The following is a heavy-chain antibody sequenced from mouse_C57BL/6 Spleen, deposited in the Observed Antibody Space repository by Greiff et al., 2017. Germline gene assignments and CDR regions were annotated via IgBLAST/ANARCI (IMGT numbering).Heavy chain of an antibody. J-gene: IGHJ4*01. CDR3: ASSSYGSYAMDY. D-gene: IGHD1-1*01. V-gene: IGHV1-76*01. Sequence: VKLQESGAELVRPGASVKLSCKASGYTFTDYYINWVKQRPGQGLEWIARIYPGSGNTYYNEKFKGKATLTAEKSSSTAYMQLSSLTSEDSAVYFCASSSYGSYAMDYWGQGTSVTVSS. CDR1: GYTFTDYY. CDR2: IYPGSGNT.